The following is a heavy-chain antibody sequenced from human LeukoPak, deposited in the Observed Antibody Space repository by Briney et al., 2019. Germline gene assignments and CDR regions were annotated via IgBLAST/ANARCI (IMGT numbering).Heavy chain of an antibody. Sequence: GGSLRLSCAASGFTFSSYSMNWVRQAPGNGLEWVSSISSSSSYIYYADSVKGRFTISRDNAKNSLYLQMNSLRAEDTAVYYRARSGLDLSAFDIWGQGTMVTVSS. V-gene: IGHV3-21*01. CDR2: ISSSSSYI. CDR3: ARSGLDLSAFDI. CDR1: GFTFSSYS. J-gene: IGHJ3*02. D-gene: IGHD3-10*01.